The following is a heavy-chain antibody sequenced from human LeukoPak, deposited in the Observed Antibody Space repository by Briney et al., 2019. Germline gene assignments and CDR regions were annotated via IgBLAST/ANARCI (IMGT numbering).Heavy chain of an antibody. CDR2: INPSGGDT. J-gene: IGHJ3*02. Sequence: GASVKVSCKASGYTFTGYYIHWVRQAPGQGLEWMGIINPSGGDTSYEQKFQGRVTMTSDTSTSTVYMELSSLRSEDTAVYYCAAVEMATMAAFDIWGQGTLVTVSS. CDR3: AAVEMATMAAFDI. V-gene: IGHV1-46*01. D-gene: IGHD5-24*01. CDR1: GYTFTGYY.